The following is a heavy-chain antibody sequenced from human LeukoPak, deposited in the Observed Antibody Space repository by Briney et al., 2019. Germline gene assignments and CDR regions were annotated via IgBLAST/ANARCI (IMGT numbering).Heavy chain of an antibody. CDR1: GDSVSSASYY. CDR3: ARTQYCSGAACHFGYFDS. J-gene: IGHJ4*02. CDR2: IYYSGST. V-gene: IGHV4-61*01. Sequence: SETLSLTCTVSGDSVSSASYYWSWIRQPPGKGLEWIGYIYYSGSTKYNPSLKSRVTISVETSKNQFSLKLSSVTAADTAVYYCARTQYCSGAACHFGYFDSWGQGTPVTVSS. D-gene: IGHD2-15*01.